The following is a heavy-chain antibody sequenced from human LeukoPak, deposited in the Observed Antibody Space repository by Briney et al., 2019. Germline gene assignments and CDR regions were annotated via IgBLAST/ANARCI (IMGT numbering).Heavy chain of an antibody. CDR3: AREVSRYIGCDSGGYYYGMDV. V-gene: IGHV1-69*13. J-gene: IGHJ6*02. CDR2: IIPIFGTA. Sequence: SVKVSCKASGGTFSSYAISWVRQAPGQGLEWMGGIIPIFGTANYAQKFQGRVTITADESTSTAYMELSSLRSEDTAVYYCAREVSRYIGCDSGGYYYGMDVWGQGTTVTVSS. D-gene: IGHD2-2*02. CDR1: GGTFSSYA.